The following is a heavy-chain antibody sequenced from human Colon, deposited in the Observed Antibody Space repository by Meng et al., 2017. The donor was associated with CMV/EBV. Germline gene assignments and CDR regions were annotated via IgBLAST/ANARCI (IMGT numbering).Heavy chain of an antibody. CDR2: INPNSGGT. CDR3: ATVSSGYYLYFQH. D-gene: IGHD3-22*01. V-gene: IGHV1-2*02. CDR1: GYTFTGYY. Sequence: QVRLVPAGAEVKKPGASVKVSCKASGYTFTGYYMHWVRQAPGQGLEWMGWINPNSGGTNYAQKFQGRVTMTRDTSISTAYMELSRLRSDDTAVYYCATVSSGYYLYFQHWGQGTLVTVSS. J-gene: IGHJ1*01.